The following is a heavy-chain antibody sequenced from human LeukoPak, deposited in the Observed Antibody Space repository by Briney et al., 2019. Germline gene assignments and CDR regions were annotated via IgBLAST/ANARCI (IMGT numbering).Heavy chain of an antibody. D-gene: IGHD3-22*01. CDR3: ARLGPEYYYDSSGDYYYYYMDA. V-gene: IGHV1-46*01. J-gene: IGHJ6*03. CDR2: INPSGGST. Sequence: GASVKVSCKASGYTFTSYYMHWVRQAPGQGLEWMGIINPSGGSTSYAQKFQGRVTMTRDTSTSTVYMELSSLRSEDTAVYYCARLGPEYYYDSSGDYYYYYMDAWGKGTTVTVSS. CDR1: GYTFTSYY.